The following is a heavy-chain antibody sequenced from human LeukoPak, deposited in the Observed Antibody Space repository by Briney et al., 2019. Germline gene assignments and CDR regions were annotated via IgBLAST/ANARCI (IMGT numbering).Heavy chain of an antibody. CDR3: AKQTDSSAWYLGFDY. J-gene: IGHJ4*02. D-gene: IGHD6-19*01. CDR2: ISGAGGST. V-gene: IGHV3-23*01. Sequence: GGSLRLSCAASGFTFSTYAMSWVRQAPGKGLECVSTISGAGGSTYYADSVKGRFTISRDNSKNTLYLQINSLRAEDTALYYCAKQTDSSAWYLGFDYWGQGTLVSVP. CDR1: GFTFSTYA.